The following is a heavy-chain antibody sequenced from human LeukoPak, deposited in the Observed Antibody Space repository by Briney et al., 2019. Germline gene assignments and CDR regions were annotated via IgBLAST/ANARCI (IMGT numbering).Heavy chain of an antibody. V-gene: IGHV3-48*01. D-gene: IGHD6-6*01. CDR3: AKGIRYSSSSGFGC. CDR1: GFTFSSYS. CDR2: ITASGTAM. Sequence: GGSLRHSCAASGFTFSSYSMNWVRQAPGKGLEWVSHITASGTAMFYADSVKGRFTISRDNAKNSLYLQMNSLRAEDTAVYYCAKGIRYSSSSGFGCWGQGTLVTVSS. J-gene: IGHJ4*02.